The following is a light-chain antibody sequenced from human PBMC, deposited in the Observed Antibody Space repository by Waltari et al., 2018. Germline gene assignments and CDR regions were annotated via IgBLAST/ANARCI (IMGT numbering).Light chain of an antibody. V-gene: IGKV3-20*01. J-gene: IGKJ4*01. CDR2: GPS. CDR1: QSVSSSY. CDR3: QQYGSSPLT. Sequence: IVLTQSPGTLSLSTGERATLSYRASQSVSSSYLAWYQQKPGQAPRLLIYGPSSRATGIPDRFSGSGSGTDFTLTISRLEPEDFAVYYCQQYGSSPLTFGGGTKVEIK.